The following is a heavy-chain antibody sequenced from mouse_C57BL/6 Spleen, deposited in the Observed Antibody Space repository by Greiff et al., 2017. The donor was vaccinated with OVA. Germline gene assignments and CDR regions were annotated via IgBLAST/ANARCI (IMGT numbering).Heavy chain of an antibody. D-gene: IGHD2-4*01. CDR2: INPSSGYT. V-gene: IGHV1-7*01. J-gene: IGHJ4*01. Sequence: QVQLQQSGAELAKPGASVTLSCKASGYTFTSYWMHWVKQRPGQGLEWIGYINPSSGYTKYNQKFKDKATLTADKSSSTAYMQLSSLTYEDSAVYYCASGDYDPGAMDYWGQGTSVTVSS. CDR3: ASGDYDPGAMDY. CDR1: GYTFTSYW.